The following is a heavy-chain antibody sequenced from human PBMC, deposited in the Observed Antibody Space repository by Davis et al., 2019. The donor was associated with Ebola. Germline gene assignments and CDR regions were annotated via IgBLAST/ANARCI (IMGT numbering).Heavy chain of an antibody. CDR2: ISITSSHI. D-gene: IGHD3-10*01. Sequence: GESLKISCAASGFTFSRYAMNWVRQAPGKGLEWVSSISITSSHIYCADSLKGRFTISRDNFKSSLFLQMNSLRAEDTAVYYCAREASITMVRGVLYYYYGMDVWGKGTTVTVSS. CDR3: AREASITMVRGVLYYYYGMDV. V-gene: IGHV3-21*04. CDR1: GFTFSRYA. J-gene: IGHJ6*04.